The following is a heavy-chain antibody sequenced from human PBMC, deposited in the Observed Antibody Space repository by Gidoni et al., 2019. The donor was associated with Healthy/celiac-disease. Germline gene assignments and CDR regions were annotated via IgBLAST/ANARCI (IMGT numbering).Heavy chain of an antibody. Sequence: QVQLQESGPGLVKPSETLSLTCPVSGGSISSYYWSWLRPPPGKGLEWIGYIYYSGSTNYNPSLKSRVTISVDTSKNQFSLKLSSVTAADTAVYYCASLSGYVPRYGMDVWGQGTTVTVSS. J-gene: IGHJ6*02. CDR3: ASLSGYVPRYGMDV. CDR2: IYYSGST. V-gene: IGHV4-59*08. D-gene: IGHD5-12*01. CDR1: GGSISSYY.